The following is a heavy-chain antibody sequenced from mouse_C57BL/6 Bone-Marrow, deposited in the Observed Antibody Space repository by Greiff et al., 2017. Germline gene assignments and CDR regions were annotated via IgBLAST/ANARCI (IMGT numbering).Heavy chain of an antibody. CDR2: IDPENGDT. Sequence: LVESGAELVRPGASVKLSCTASGFNIKDDYMHWVKQRPEQGLEWIGWIDPENGDTEYASKFQGKATITADTSSNTAYLQLSSLTSEDTAVYYCTPLITTVVATFDYWGQGTTLTVSS. CDR1: GFNIKDDY. J-gene: IGHJ2*01. CDR3: TPLITTVVATFDY. V-gene: IGHV14-4*01. D-gene: IGHD1-1*01.